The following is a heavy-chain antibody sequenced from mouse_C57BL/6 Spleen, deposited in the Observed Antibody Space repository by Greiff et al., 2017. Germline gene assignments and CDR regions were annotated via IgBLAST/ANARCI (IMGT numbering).Heavy chain of an antibody. D-gene: IGHD2-4*01. Sequence: VKLMESGPGLVQPSQSLSITCTVSGFSLTSYGVHWVRQSPGKGLEWLGVIWSGGSKDYNAAFISRLCISKDNFKSQVFFKMNSLQADDTAIYYGASNYDYGAWFAYWVQGTLVTVSA. CDR2: IWSGGSK. J-gene: IGHJ3*01. CDR3: ASNYDYGAWFAY. V-gene: IGHV2-2*01. CDR1: GFSLTSYG.